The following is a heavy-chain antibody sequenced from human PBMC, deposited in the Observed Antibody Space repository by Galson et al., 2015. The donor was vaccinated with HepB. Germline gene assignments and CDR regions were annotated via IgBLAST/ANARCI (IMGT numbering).Heavy chain of an antibody. J-gene: IGHJ5*02. CDR2: VDPEDGET. CDR3: ATATRYSSWVGSWFDP. Sequence: VKVSCKVSGYTFTDYYMHWVQQAPGKGLEWMGLVDPEDGETIYAEKFQGRVTITADTSTDTAYMELSSLRSEDTAVYYCATATRYSSWVGSWFDPWGQGTLVTVSS. CDR1: GYTFTDYY. V-gene: IGHV1-69-2*01. D-gene: IGHD6-19*01.